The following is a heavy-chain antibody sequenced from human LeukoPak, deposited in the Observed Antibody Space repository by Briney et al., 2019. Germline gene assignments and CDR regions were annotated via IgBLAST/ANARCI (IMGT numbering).Heavy chain of an antibody. J-gene: IGHJ6*02. CDR3: ARDEFADYFFYGMDV. CDR1: GFIFNNYG. CDR2: ISYDGSNK. V-gene: IGHV3-30*04. Sequence: QPGGSLRLSCAASGFIFNNYGMHWVRQAPGKGLEWVTVISYDGSNKDYADSVKGRFTISRDNSRNTLYLQMNSLRAEDTAVYYCARDEFADYFFYGMDVWGQGTTVTVSS.